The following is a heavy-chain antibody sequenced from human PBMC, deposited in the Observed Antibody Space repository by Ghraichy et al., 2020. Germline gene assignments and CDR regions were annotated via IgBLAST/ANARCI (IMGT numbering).Heavy chain of an antibody. J-gene: IGHJ2*01. Sequence: SETLSLTCTVSGGSISSGGYYWSWIRQHPGKGLEWIGYIYYSGSTYYNPSLKSRVTISVDTSKNQFSLKLSSVTAADTAVYYCARAQVGATLYWYFDLWGRGTLVTVSS. CDR1: GGSISSGGYY. V-gene: IGHV4-31*03. CDR3: ARAQVGATLYWYFDL. D-gene: IGHD1-26*01. CDR2: IYYSGST.